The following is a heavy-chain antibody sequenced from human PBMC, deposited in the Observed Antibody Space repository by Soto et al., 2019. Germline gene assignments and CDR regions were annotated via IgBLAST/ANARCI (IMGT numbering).Heavy chain of an antibody. J-gene: IGHJ3*02. CDR2: ISASSGTI. D-gene: IGHD4-17*01. V-gene: IGHV3-23*01. CDR3: AKGRSYGDHRAFDI. CDR1: GFTFNKSL. Sequence: GGSLRLSCAASGFTFNKSLMTWVRQAPGKGLEWVSSISASSGTIYYADSVKGRFTISRDNSNNTLYLQMNSLRAEDTAVYYCAKGRSYGDHRAFDIWGQGTMVTVS.